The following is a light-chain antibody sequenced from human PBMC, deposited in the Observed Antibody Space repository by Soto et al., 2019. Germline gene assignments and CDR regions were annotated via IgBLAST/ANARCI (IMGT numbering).Light chain of an antibody. CDR1: QSISGTH. CDR3: RQYDSSPPMYT. V-gene: IGKV3-20*01. Sequence: EIVLTQSPGTLSLSPGERATLSCRASQSISGTHLAWYQHRPGQAPRPLIYATSNRATGVPDRFSGSGSGTDFTLTISRLEPEDFAVYFCRQYDSSPPMYTFGQGTKLEFK. J-gene: IGKJ2*01. CDR2: ATS.